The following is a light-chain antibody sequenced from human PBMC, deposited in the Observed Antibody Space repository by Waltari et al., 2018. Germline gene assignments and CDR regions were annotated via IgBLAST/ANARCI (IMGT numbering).Light chain of an antibody. CDR2: QDS. CDR3: QTWDNTTV. Sequence: SYELTQPPSVSVSPGQTATLSCSATKLEDKYVCWYQQKPGQSPVLVMYQDSKRPSGIPERFSGSNSGDTATLTISGTQTLDEADYFGQTWDNTTVFGSGTRVTVL. V-gene: IGLV3-1*01. CDR1: KLEDKY. J-gene: IGLJ1*01.